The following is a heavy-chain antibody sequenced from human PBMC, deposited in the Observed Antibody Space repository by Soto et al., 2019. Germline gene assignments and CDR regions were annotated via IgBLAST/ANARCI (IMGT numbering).Heavy chain of an antibody. CDR3: ARDRSYSLDV. Sequence: ELQLVESGGGLLQLGGSRRLPCAVSGSTFSNDWMHWVRQAPGKGLVGVSHINSDGSSTNYADFVKGRFTTARDNAKNTVYLQMNSLRAEDTAVYYCARDRSYSLDVWGQGTTVTVSS. V-gene: IGHV3-74*01. CDR2: INSDGSST. CDR1: GSTFSNDW. J-gene: IGHJ6*02.